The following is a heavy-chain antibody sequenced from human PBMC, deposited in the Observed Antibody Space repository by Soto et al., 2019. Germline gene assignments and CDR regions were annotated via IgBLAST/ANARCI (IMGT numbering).Heavy chain of an antibody. D-gene: IGHD3-22*01. J-gene: IGHJ3*02. CDR2: INWNGGST. CDR3: ARDQRYYDSRVGDS. V-gene: IGHV3-20*04. Sequence: GGSLRLSCAASGFTFDDYGMSWVRQAPGKGLEWVSGINWNGGSTGYADSVKGRFTISRDNAKNSLYLQMNSLRAEDTALYYCARDQRYYDSRVGDSWGQGTMVTFSS. CDR1: GFTFDDYG.